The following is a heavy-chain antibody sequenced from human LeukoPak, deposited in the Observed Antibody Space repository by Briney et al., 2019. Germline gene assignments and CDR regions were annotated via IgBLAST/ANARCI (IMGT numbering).Heavy chain of an antibody. V-gene: IGHV1-46*01. CDR1: GYTFTSYY. CDR2: INPSGGST. Sequence: ASVKVSCKTSGYTFTSYYMHWVRQAPGQGLEWMGIINPSGGSTSYAQKFQGRVTMTRDMSTSTVYMELSSLRSEDTAVYYCARVDVGASYFDYWGQGTLVTVSS. CDR3: ARVDVGASYFDY. D-gene: IGHD1-26*01. J-gene: IGHJ4*02.